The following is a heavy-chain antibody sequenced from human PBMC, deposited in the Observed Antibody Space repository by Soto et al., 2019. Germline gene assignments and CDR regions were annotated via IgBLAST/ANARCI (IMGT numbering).Heavy chain of an antibody. Sequence: QLQLQESGPGLVKPSETLSLTCTVSGASISSGTYYWGWIRQSPGKGLEWIGSIYYGGSTSYHPSLKSRVTVSVVTSKNQFSLEVSSVTAADTAVYYCARHSGDVRFYFDSWGQGILGTVSS. CDR3: ARHSGDVRFYFDS. CDR1: GASISSGTYY. V-gene: IGHV4-39*01. J-gene: IGHJ4*02. CDR2: IYYGGST. D-gene: IGHD7-27*01.